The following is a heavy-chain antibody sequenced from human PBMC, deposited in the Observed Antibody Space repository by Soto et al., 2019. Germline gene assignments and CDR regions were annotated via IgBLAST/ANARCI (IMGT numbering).Heavy chain of an antibody. CDR1: GFTFSDYY. J-gene: IGHJ6*02. CDR2: ISSSGSTI. D-gene: IGHD2-15*01. CDR3: ARTFKDIVVVVAAPYYYYGMDV. V-gene: IGHV3-11*01. Sequence: GGSLRLSCAASGFTFSDYYMSWIRQAPGKGLEWVSYISSSGSTIYYADSVKGRFTISRDNAKNSLYLQMNSLRAEDTAVYYCARTFKDIVVVVAAPYYYYGMDVWGQGTTVTVSS.